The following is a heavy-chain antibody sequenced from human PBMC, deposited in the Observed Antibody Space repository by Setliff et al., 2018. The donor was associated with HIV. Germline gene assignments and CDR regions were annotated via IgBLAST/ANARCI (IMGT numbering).Heavy chain of an antibody. CDR2: IYYSGST. Sequence: PSETLSLTCTVSGGSISSSSYYWGWVRQPPGKGLEWIGSIYYSGSTYYNPSLRSRVTISLDTSKNQFSLKLSSVTAADTAVYYCARERRGGYSGYDSHWYFDLWGRGTLVTVSS. V-gene: IGHV4-39*07. CDR3: ARERRGGYSGYDSHWYFDL. D-gene: IGHD5-12*01. J-gene: IGHJ2*01. CDR1: GGSISSSSYY.